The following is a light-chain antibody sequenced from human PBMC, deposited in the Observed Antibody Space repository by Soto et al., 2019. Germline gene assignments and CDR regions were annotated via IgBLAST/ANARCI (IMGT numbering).Light chain of an antibody. Sequence: DIVMTQSRDSLAVSLGERATINCKSSQSLLHLAWYQQKPVQPPKLLIYWASTRESGVPDRFSGSGSGTDFTLTISTQQAEDVAVYYCQQYYTTPVTFGQGTKVEIK. V-gene: IGKV4-1*01. CDR2: WAS. CDR1: QSLLH. J-gene: IGKJ1*01. CDR3: QQYYTTPVT.